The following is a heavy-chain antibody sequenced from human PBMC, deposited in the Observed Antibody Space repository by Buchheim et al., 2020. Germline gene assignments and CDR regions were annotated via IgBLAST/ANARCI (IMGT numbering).Heavy chain of an antibody. CDR3: ARVTYSSSWKTAQLGYYYGMDV. Sequence: QVQLQESGPGLVKPSQTLSLTCTVSGGSISSGSYYWSWIRQPAGKGLEWIGRIYTSGSTNYNPSLKSRVTISVDTSKNQFSLKLSSVTAADTAVYYCARVTYSSSWKTAQLGYYYGMDVWGQGTT. CDR2: IYTSGST. D-gene: IGHD6-13*01. J-gene: IGHJ6*02. V-gene: IGHV4-61*02. CDR1: GGSISSGSYY.